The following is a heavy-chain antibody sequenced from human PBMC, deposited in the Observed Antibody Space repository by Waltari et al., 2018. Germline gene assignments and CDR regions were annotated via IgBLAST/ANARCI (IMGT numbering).Heavy chain of an antibody. CDR3: ARASTTPNYYYYMDV. J-gene: IGHJ6*03. D-gene: IGHD2-15*01. Sequence: EVQLVESGGGLVKPGGSLRLSCAASGFTINYYRVNWVRQAPGKGLEWVSFMGSSSRYIYYADSVKGRFTISRDNAKNSVDLQMNSLRAEDTAVYYCARASTTPNYYYYMDVWGKGTTVTISS. V-gene: IGHV3-21*01. CDR2: MGSSSRYI. CDR1: GFTINYYR.